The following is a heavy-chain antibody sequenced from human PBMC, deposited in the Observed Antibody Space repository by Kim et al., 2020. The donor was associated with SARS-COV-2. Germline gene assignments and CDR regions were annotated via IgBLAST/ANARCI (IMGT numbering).Heavy chain of an antibody. Sequence: GGSLRLSCEVSGFTFDDYGMHWVRQAPGKGLEWVSGISWNSVRIGYADSVKGRFTISRDNGKNSLYLQMNSLGVDDTAVYYCAKGRITGDTFGMDAWGQG. J-gene: IGHJ6*02. V-gene: IGHV3-9*01. D-gene: IGHD7-27*01. CDR2: ISWNSVRI. CDR3: AKGRITGDTFGMDA. CDR1: GFTFDDYG.